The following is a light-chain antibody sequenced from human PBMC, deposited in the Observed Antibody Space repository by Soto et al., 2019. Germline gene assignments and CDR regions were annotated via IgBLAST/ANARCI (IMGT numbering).Light chain of an antibody. Sequence: EIVLTQSPGTLSLSPGERATLSCRASQSVRSSYLAWYQQNLGQAPRLLIYGVSNRATGIPDRFSGSGSGKDFTLTISRLESEDFAVYYCQQYGTSPRTFGQGTKVEIK. CDR1: QSVRSSY. CDR3: QQYGTSPRT. J-gene: IGKJ1*01. CDR2: GVS. V-gene: IGKV3-20*01.